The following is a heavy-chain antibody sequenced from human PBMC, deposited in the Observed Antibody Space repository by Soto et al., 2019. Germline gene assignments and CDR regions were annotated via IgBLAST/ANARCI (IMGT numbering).Heavy chain of an antibody. J-gene: IGHJ6*02. CDR3: AAAALHRYGMDV. V-gene: IGHV3-23*01. Sequence: PGGSLRLSCAASGFTFDDYGMSWVRQAPGKGLEWVSGISCSGGTTYYADSVKGRFTISRDNSKNTLYLQMNSLRSEDTAVYYCAAAALHRYGMDVWGQGTTVTVSS. CDR2: ISCSGGTT. D-gene: IGHD6-13*01. CDR1: GFTFDDYG.